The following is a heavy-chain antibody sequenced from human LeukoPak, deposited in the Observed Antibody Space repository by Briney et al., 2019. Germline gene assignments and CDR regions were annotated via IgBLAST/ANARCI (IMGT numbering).Heavy chain of an antibody. D-gene: IGHD3-10*02. J-gene: IGHJ6*04. CDR3: AELGITMIGGV. CDR1: GFTLSSSW. V-gene: IGHV3-7*01. Sequence: PGGSLRLSCAASGFTLSSSWMSWVRQAPGKGLQWVANIKEDESEKDYVDSVKGRFTISRDNAKNSLYLQMNSLRAEDTAVYYCAELGITMIGGVWGKGTTVTISS. CDR2: IKEDESEK.